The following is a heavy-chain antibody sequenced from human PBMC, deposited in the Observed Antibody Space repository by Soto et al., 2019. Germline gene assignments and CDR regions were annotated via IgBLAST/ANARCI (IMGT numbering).Heavy chain of an antibody. CDR3: ASGGLLAGYYYYGMDV. D-gene: IGHD3-16*01. CDR2: IIPIFGTA. J-gene: IGHJ6*02. CDR1: GGTFSSYA. Sequence: GASVKVSCKASGGTFSSYAISWVRQAPGQGPEWMGGIIPIFGTANYAQKFQGRVTITADESTSTAYMELSSLRSEDTAVYYCASGGLLAGYYYYGMDVWGQGTTVTVSS. V-gene: IGHV1-69*13.